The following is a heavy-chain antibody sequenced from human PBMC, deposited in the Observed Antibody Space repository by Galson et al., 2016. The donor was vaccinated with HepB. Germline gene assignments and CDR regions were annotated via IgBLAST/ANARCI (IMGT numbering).Heavy chain of an antibody. CDR3: ARHDNYGYAY. Sequence: QSGAEVKKPGGSLKISCQTSGFSFTDYWITWVRQMPGKGLEWLGTIDPSGSYTHYTPAFQGHVTISADKSISTAYLQCSSLKASDTAMSYCARHDNYGYAYWGQGALVTVSS. J-gene: IGHJ4*02. CDR2: IDPSGSYT. V-gene: IGHV5-10-1*01. CDR1: GFSFTDYW. D-gene: IGHD5-18*01.